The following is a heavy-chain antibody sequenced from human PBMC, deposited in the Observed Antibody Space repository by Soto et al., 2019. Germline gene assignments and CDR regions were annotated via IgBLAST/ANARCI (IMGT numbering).Heavy chain of an antibody. CDR2: FRPFVEAA. V-gene: IGHV1-69*01. Sequence: QLRMVKSGAEVRKPGSSEKVSCKAPGDTFTNYAISWLRLVPGQGLEWMGGFRPFVEAADLAQKFRGRLTITADASTSTAYMELSDLRSEDTAIYYCARGGYSNSWRFDYWGQGALITVS. CDR1: GDTFTNYA. J-gene: IGHJ4*02. CDR3: ARGGYSNSWRFDY. D-gene: IGHD2-21*01.